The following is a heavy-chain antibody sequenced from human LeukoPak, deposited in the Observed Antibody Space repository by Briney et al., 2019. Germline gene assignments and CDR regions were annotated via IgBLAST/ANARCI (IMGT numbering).Heavy chain of an antibody. Sequence: GGSLRLSCVASGFTFSNYGMHWVRQAPGKGLEWVAFIRYDGSNKYYAGSVKGRFTISRDNSKNTLYLQMNSLRAEDTAVYYCARHPGIAAAGIDYWGQGTLVTVSS. V-gene: IGHV3-30*02. D-gene: IGHD6-13*01. CDR2: IRYDGSNK. J-gene: IGHJ4*02. CDR1: GFTFSNYG. CDR3: ARHPGIAAAGIDY.